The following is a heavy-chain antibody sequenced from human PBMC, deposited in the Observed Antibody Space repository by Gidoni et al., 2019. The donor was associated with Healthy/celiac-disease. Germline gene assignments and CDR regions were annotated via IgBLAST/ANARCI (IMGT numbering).Heavy chain of an antibody. CDR1: GFTFSSYG. CDR3: ARDLSRGSSIDY. V-gene: IGHV3-33*01. J-gene: IGHJ4*02. Sequence: QVQLVESGGGVVQPGRSLRLSCAASGFTFSSYGMHWVRQAPGKGLEWVAVIWYDGSNKYYADSVKGRFTISRDNSKNTLYLQMNSLRAEDTAVYYCARDLSRGSSIDYWGQGTLVTVSS. D-gene: IGHD1-26*01. CDR2: IWYDGSNK.